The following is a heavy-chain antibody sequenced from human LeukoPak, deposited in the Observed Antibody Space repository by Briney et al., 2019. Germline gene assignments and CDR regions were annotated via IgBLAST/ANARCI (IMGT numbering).Heavy chain of an antibody. D-gene: IGHD1-1*01. Sequence: GGSLRLSCAASGFTFSAYAMSWVRQAPGKGLEWVSAISGSGGSTYYADSVKGRFTISRDNSKNTLYLQMNSLRAEDTAVYYCAKDLELEDAFDIWGQGTMVTVSS. CDR2: ISGSGGST. J-gene: IGHJ3*02. CDR3: AKDLELEDAFDI. CDR1: GFTFSAYA. V-gene: IGHV3-23*01.